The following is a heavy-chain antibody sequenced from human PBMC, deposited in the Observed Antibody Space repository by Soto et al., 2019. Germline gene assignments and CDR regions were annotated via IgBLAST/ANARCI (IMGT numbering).Heavy chain of an antibody. CDR1: GDSISSYY. V-gene: IGHV4-59*01. CDR3: ARILRGGNSGFAFDI. D-gene: IGHD2-21*02. J-gene: IGHJ3*02. CDR2: IYYSGST. Sequence: QVQLQESGPGLVKPSETLSLTCSVSGDSISSYYWTWIRQPPGKGLECIGYIYYSGSTNYNPSLKSRVTMSVDTSKNQFSLNLISVTAADTAVYYCARILRGGNSGFAFDIWGQGTMVTVSS.